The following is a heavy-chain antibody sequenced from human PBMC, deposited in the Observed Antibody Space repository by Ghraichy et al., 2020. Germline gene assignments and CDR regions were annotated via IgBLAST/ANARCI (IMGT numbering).Heavy chain of an antibody. D-gene: IGHD3-3*01. CDR1: GGSVSSGSYY. CDR3: ARVPIMEWLFRTYGMDV. CDR2: IYYSGST. Sequence: SETLSLTCTVSGGSVSSGSYYWSWIRQPPGKGLEWIGYIYYSGSTNYNPSLKSRVTISVDTSKNQFSLKLSSVTAADAAVYYCARVPIMEWLFRTYGMDVWGQGTTVTVSS. J-gene: IGHJ6*02. V-gene: IGHV4-61*01.